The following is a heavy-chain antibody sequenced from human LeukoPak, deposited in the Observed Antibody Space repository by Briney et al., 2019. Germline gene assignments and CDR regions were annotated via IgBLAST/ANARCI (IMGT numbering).Heavy chain of an antibody. CDR1: GYTFTGYY. CDR2: INPNSGGT. V-gene: IGHV1-2*02. J-gene: IGHJ4*02. Sequence: ASVKVSCKASGYTFTGYYMHWVRQAPGQGLEWMGWINPNSGGTNYAQKFQGRVTMTRDTSISTAYMELSRLTSDDTAVYYCAREETYCSSSSCANDYWGQGVLVTVSS. D-gene: IGHD2-2*01. CDR3: AREETYCSSSSCANDY.